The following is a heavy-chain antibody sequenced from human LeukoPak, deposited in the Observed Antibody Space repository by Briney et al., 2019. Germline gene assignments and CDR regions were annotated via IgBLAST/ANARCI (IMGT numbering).Heavy chain of an antibody. CDR2: INHSGST. V-gene: IGHV4-34*01. J-gene: IGHJ4*02. CDR1: GGSFSGYY. Sequence: SETLSLTCAVYGGSFSGYYWSWIRQPPGKGLEWIGEINHSGSTNYNPSLKSRVTISVDTSKNQFSLKLSSVTAADTAVYYCARLAVAGLFDYWGQGTLVTVSS. D-gene: IGHD6-19*01. CDR3: ARLAVAGLFDY.